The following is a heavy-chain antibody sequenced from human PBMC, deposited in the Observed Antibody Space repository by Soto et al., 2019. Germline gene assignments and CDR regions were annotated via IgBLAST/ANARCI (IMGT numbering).Heavy chain of an antibody. J-gene: IGHJ3*02. CDR1: GFTFSSYA. D-gene: IGHD3-10*01. CDR2: ISGSGGST. V-gene: IGHV3-23*01. Sequence: GGSLRLSCAASGFTFSSYAMSWVRQAPGKGLEWVSAISGSGGSTYYADSVKGRFTISRDNSKNTLYLQMNSLRAEDTAVYYCAKDLPITMVRGTPFDAFDIWGQGTMVTVSS. CDR3: AKDLPITMVRGTPFDAFDI.